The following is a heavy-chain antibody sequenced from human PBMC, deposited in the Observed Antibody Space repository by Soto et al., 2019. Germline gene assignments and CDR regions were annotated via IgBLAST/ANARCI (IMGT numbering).Heavy chain of an antibody. J-gene: IGHJ6*03. CDR2: IYSGDST. V-gene: IGHV3-66*01. D-gene: IGHD2-15*01. Sequence: VQLVESGGGLVQPGGSLRLSCAASGFTVSSNYMSWVRQAPGKGLEWVALIYSGDSTYYADSVKGRFTISKDNSKNTVYLQVDSLRVEDTAGYYGATGGYWEGEDIDVWGKGSTVIVSS. CDR3: ATGGYWEGEDIDV. CDR1: GFTVSSNY.